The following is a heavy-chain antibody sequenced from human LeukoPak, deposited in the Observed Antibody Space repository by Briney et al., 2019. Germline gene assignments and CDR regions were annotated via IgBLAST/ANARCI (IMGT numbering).Heavy chain of an antibody. CDR3: ARSGYSYGLFV. CDR2: INHSGST. D-gene: IGHD5-18*01. Sequence: SETLSLTCAVYGGSFSGYYWSWIRQPPGKGLEWIGEINHSGSTNYNPSLKSRVTISVDTSKNQFSLKLSSVTAADTAVCYCARSGYSYGLFVWGQGTLVTVSS. V-gene: IGHV4-34*01. J-gene: IGHJ4*02. CDR1: GGSFSGYY.